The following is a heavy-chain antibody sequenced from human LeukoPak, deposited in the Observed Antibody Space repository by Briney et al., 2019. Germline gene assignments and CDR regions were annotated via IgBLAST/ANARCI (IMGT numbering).Heavy chain of an antibody. J-gene: IGHJ4*02. CDR3: ARELTYYDILTGYYRYFDY. Sequence: ASVKVSCKASGYTFTSYAMNWVRQAPGQGLEWMGWINTNTGNPTYAQGFTGRFVFSLDTSVSTAYLQISSLKAEDTAVYYCARELTYYDILTGYYRYFDYWGQGTLVTVSS. D-gene: IGHD3-9*01. V-gene: IGHV7-4-1*02. CDR2: INTNTGNP. CDR1: GYTFTSYA.